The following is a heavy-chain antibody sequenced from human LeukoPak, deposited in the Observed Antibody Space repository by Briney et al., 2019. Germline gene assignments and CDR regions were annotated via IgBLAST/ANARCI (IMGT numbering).Heavy chain of an antibody. CDR2: IYPSDSDT. CDR3: ARSCSSTSCYTGLDY. CDR1: GYSFTSNW. Sequence: GESLKISCKGSGYSFTSNWIGWVRQMPGEGLEWMGIIYPSDSDTRYSPSFQGQVTISADKSISTAYVQWSSLKASDTAMYYCARSCSSTSCYTGLDYWGQGTLVTVSS. V-gene: IGHV5-51*01. J-gene: IGHJ4*02. D-gene: IGHD2-2*02.